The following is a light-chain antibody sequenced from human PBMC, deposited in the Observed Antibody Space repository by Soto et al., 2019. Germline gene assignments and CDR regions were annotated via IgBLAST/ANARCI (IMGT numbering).Light chain of an antibody. J-gene: IGLJ1*01. CDR1: TSSIGAGYD. V-gene: IGLV1-40*01. CDR2: GNN. CDR3: QSYVSTLSDYV. Sequence: QSVLTQPPSVSGAPGQRVTISCIGSTSSIGAGYDVHWYQQLPGTAPKLLIYGNNNRPSGVPDRFSGSKSGTSASLAITGLQAEEEADYYCQSYVSTLSDYVFGTGTKLTVL.